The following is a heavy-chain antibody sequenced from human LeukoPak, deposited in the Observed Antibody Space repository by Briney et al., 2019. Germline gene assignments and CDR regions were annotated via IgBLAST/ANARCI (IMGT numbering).Heavy chain of an antibody. Sequence: SETLSLTCAVYGGSFSGYYWSWIRQPPGKGLEWIGEINHSGSTNYNPSLKSRVTISVDTSKNQFSPKLSSVTAADTAVYYCARGEVVTATRQYYFDYWGQGTLVTVSS. D-gene: IGHD2-21*02. CDR3: ARGEVVTATRQYYFDY. CDR2: INHSGST. V-gene: IGHV4-34*01. J-gene: IGHJ4*02. CDR1: GGSFSGYY.